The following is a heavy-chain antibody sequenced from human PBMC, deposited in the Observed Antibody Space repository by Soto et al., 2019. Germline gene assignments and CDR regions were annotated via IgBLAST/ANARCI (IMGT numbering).Heavy chain of an antibody. CDR3: ARGALPTATPSCFAP. Sequence: QVQLVQSGAEVKKPGASVKVSCKASGYTFNSYGITWVRQAPGQGLEWMGWISTYNGKTNYAQKVQGRVTMTTDTSTSTAYTELRSLTSHDTAVYYCARGALPTATPSCFAPWGQGTLLTVSS. J-gene: IGHJ5*02. CDR1: GYTFNSYG. V-gene: IGHV1-18*04. CDR2: ISTYNGKT. D-gene: IGHD2-2*01.